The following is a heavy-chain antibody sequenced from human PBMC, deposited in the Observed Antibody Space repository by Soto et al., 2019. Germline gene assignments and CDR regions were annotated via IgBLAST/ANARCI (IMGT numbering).Heavy chain of an antibody. CDR3: AIADPDASVGF. J-gene: IGHJ4*02. CDR1: GGSMSSYY. V-gene: IGHV4-59*01. CDR2: ISYSGST. Sequence: SETLSLTCTVSGGSMSSYYWTWLRQSPGRGLEWIGYISYSGSTYYNPSLKSRVTISADTSKTQFSLRMNSMIAADTAVYYCAIADPDASVGFWGQGTLVTVSS. D-gene: IGHD2-15*01.